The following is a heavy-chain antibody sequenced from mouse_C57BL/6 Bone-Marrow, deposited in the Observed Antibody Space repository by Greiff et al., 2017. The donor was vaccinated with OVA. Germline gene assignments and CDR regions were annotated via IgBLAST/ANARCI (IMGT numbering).Heavy chain of an antibody. V-gene: IGHV1-77*01. CDR3: ARGRYYGSSYGWYFDV. CDR1: GYTFTDYY. D-gene: IGHD1-1*01. J-gene: IGHJ1*03. CDR2: IGPGSGST. Sequence: QVQLQQSGAELVKPGASVKISCKASGYTFTDYYINWVTQRPGQGLEWIGKIGPGSGSTYYNEKFKGKATLTADKSSSTAYMQLSSLTSEDSAVYFWARGRYYGSSYGWYFDVWGTGTTVTVSS.